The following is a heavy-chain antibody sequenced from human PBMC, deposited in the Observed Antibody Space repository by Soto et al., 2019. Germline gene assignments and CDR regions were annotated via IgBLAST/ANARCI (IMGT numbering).Heavy chain of an antibody. V-gene: IGHV3-23*01. CDR1: GLTFGSRA. J-gene: IGHJ4*02. CDR3: ARGYCTSSACHWNFDY. D-gene: IGHD2-8*02. Sequence: SLRLSCVASGLTFGSRAMSWVRQSPGEGLEWVSTITDTGGDAKYADSVRGRFAISRDNSKNTLYLQMNSLRAEDTAVYYCARGYCTSSACHWNFDYWGQGTLVTVSS. CDR2: ITDTGGDA.